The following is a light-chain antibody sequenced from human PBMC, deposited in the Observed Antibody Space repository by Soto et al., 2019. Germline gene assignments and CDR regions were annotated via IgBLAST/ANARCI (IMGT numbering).Light chain of an antibody. J-gene: IGKJ4*01. CDR1: QSVSSN. CDR2: GAS. V-gene: IGKV3-15*01. Sequence: EIVMTQSPATLSVSPGERYTLSCMASQSVSSNLAWYQQKPGQAPRLLIYGASTRATGIPARFSGSGSGTEFTLTISSLQSEDFAVYYCQQYNNWPPLTFGGGTKVEIK. CDR3: QQYNNWPPLT.